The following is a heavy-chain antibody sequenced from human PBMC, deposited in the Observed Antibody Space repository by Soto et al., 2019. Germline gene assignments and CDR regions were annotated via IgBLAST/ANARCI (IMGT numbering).Heavy chain of an antibody. CDR1: GYTLTELS. V-gene: IGHV1-24*01. Sequence: ASVKVSCKVSGYTLTELSMHWVRQAPGKGLEWMGGFDPEDGETIYAQKFQGRVTMTEDTSTDTAYMELSSLRSEDTAVYYCATIVPITMIVVVRHVDAFDIWGQGTMVTVSS. CDR2: FDPEDGET. D-gene: IGHD3-22*01. J-gene: IGHJ3*02. CDR3: ATIVPITMIVVVRHVDAFDI.